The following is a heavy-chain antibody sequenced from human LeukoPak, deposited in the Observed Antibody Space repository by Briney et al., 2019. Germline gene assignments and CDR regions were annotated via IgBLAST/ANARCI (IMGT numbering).Heavy chain of an antibody. J-gene: IGHJ4*02. CDR3: ATCRGSCSSTSCPAPHDY. CDR1: GGSFSGYY. CDR2: INHSGST. D-gene: IGHD2-2*01. Sequence: SETLSLTCAVYGGSFSGYYWSWIRQPPGKGLEWIGEINHSGSTNYNPSLKSRVTISVDTSKNQFSLKLSSVTAADTAVYYCATCRGSCSSTSCPAPHDYWGQGTLVTVSS. V-gene: IGHV4-34*01.